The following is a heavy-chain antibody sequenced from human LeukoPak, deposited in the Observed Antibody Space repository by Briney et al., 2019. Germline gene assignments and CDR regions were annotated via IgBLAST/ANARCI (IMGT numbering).Heavy chain of an antibody. Sequence: HPGGSLRLSCAASGFTFSNYWMTWVRQAPGKGLEWVANIGQDGGEKYYVDSVKGRFTISRDNTKDSLYLQMNSLGAEDTAVYYCAKTTAGYSSGRYPGWPIDYWGQGTLVTVSS. V-gene: IGHV3-7*03. D-gene: IGHD6-19*01. J-gene: IGHJ4*02. CDR1: GFTFSNYW. CDR3: AKTTAGYSSGRYPGWPIDY. CDR2: IGQDGGEK.